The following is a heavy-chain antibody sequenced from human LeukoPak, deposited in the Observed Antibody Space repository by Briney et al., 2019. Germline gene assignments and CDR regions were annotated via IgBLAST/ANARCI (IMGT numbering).Heavy chain of an antibody. CDR3: AKAPSGGVYNWNDGDWFDP. CDR1: GFTFSSYA. D-gene: IGHD1-20*01. V-gene: IGHV3-23*01. Sequence: PGGSLRLSCAASGFTFSSYAMSWVRQAPGKGLEWVSAISGSGGSTYYADSVKGRFTISRDNSKNTLYLQMNSLRAEDTAVYYCAKAPSGGVYNWNDGDWFDPWGQGTLVTVSS. CDR2: ISGSGGST. J-gene: IGHJ5*02.